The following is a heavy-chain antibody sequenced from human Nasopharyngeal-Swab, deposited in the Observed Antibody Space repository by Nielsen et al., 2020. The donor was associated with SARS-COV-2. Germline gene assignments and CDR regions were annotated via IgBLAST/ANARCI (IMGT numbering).Heavy chain of an antibody. D-gene: IGHD3-22*01. J-gene: IGHJ4*02. CDR3: ARYDYYDNSGPDY. CDR1: GGTFSSYG. Sequence: ASVKVTCKASGGTFSSYGVSWLRQAPGQGLEWMGWISPNNGYSNYAQKFQGRVTMTTDTSTSTAYMELRSLRSDDTAVYYCARYDYYDNSGPDYWGQGTLVTVSS. V-gene: IGHV1-18*01. CDR2: ISPNNGYS.